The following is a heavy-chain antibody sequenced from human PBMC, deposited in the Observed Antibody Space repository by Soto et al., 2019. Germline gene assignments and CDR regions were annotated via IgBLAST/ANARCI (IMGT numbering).Heavy chain of an antibody. J-gene: IGHJ2*01. Sequence: QVQLVQSGAEVKKPGSSVKVSCKASGGTFSSYAISWVRQAPGQGLEWMGGIIPIFGTANYAQKFQGRVTITADASTSTAYMELSSLRSEDTAVYYCARETLSGRRGAATSGYFDLWGRGTLVTVSS. CDR2: IIPIFGTA. CDR3: ARETLSGRRGAATSGYFDL. D-gene: IGHD2-15*01. V-gene: IGHV1-69*01. CDR1: GGTFSSYA.